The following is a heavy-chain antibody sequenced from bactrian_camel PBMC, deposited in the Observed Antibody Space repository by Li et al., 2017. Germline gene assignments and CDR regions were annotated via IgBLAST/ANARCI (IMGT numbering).Heavy chain of an antibody. CDR1: GYTYSSHC. D-gene: IGHD1*01. V-gene: IGHV3S1*01. J-gene: IGHJ4*01. Sequence: VQLVESGGGTVQPGGSLRLSCAASGYTYSSHCMAWFRQALGKEREGVAAIYTSIVSTYYADSAKGRFTISRDNGKNTLYLKLNNLNTEDTAMYFCGNHPAPYYQSGDFPAPEGQGTQVTVS. CDR2: IYTSIVST.